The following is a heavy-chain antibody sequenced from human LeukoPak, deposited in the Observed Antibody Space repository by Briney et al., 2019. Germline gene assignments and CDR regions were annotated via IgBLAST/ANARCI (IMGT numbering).Heavy chain of an antibody. CDR3: AREVTTSGAVHFDY. CDR1: GGSISSGGYY. V-gene: IGHV4-31*03. Sequence: PSETLSLTCTVSGGSISSGGYYWSWIRQHPGKGLEWIGYIYYSGSTYYNPSLKSRVTISVDTSKNQFSLKLSSVTAADTAVYYCAREVTTSGAVHFDYWGQGTLVTVSS. CDR2: IYYSGST. J-gene: IGHJ4*02. D-gene: IGHD4-17*01.